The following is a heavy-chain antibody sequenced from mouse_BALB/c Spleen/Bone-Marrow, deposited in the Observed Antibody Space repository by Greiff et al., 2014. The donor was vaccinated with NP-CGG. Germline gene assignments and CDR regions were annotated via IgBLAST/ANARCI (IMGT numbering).Heavy chain of an antibody. V-gene: IGHV14-3*02. Sequence: VQLKESGAELVKPGASVKLSCTASGFNIKDTYMHWVKQRPEQCLEWIGRIDPANGNTKYDPKFQGKATITADTSSNTAYLQLSSLTSEDTAVYYCASYRYGWYFDVWGAGTTVTVSS. J-gene: IGHJ1*01. CDR2: IDPANGNT. CDR1: GFNIKDTY. CDR3: ASYRYGWYFDV. D-gene: IGHD2-14*01.